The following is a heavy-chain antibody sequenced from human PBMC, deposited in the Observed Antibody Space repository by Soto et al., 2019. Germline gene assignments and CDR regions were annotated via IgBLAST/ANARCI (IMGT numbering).Heavy chain of an antibody. CDR1: GFTFSSYG. Sequence: GGSLRLSCAASGFTFSSYGMHWVRRAPGKGLEWVAVISYDGSNKYYADSVKGRFTISRDNAKNSLYLQMNSLRAEDTAVYYCASDRGIVVVSYMDVWGKGTTVTVSS. V-gene: IGHV3-30*03. J-gene: IGHJ6*03. CDR3: ASDRGIVVVSYMDV. D-gene: IGHD2-2*01. CDR2: ISYDGSNK.